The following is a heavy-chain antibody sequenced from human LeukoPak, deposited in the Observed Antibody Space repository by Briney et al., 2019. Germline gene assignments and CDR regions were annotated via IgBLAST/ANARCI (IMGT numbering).Heavy chain of an antibody. CDR1: GDSISSTIYY. J-gene: IGHJ4*02. Sequence: SETLSLTCTVSGDSISSTIYYWGWIRQPPGKGLEWIGSIYHSGSTYYNPSLKSRVTISVDTSKNQFSLKLSSVTAADTAVYYCARGGYSSGQGGEIAFDYWGQGTLVTVSS. CDR3: ARGGYSSGQGGEIAFDY. V-gene: IGHV4-39*07. CDR2: IYHSGST. D-gene: IGHD6-19*01.